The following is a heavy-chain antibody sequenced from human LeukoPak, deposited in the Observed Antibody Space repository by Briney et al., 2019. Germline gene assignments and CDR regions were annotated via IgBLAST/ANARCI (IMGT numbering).Heavy chain of an antibody. Sequence: ASVKVSCKASGYTFTSFDINWVRQAPGQGLEWMGWVNPNSGNQGYAQKFQGRLTMYRNTSITTAYMELSSLGSEDTAVYYCARRYLLYRDAFDIWGQGTMVTVSS. CDR2: VNPNSGNQ. J-gene: IGHJ3*02. V-gene: IGHV1-8*01. D-gene: IGHD2/OR15-2a*01. CDR1: GYTFTSFD. CDR3: ARRYLLYRDAFDI.